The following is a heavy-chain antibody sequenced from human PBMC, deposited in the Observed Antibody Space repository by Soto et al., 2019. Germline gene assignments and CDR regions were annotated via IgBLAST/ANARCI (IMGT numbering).Heavy chain of an antibody. CDR2: IKHDGREK. CDR3: ATLGTVASVACFDT. J-gene: IGHJ5*02. V-gene: IGHV3-7*01. CDR1: GFTFSSYW. Sequence: EVQLVESGGGLVQPGGSLRLSCAASGFTFSSYWMSWVRQAPGKGLEWVANIKHDGREKYYVDSVKGRFTMSRDNAKNPLSMQMNSLSAADTAVYNCATLGTVASVACFDTWGQGTLVTVSS. D-gene: IGHD4-17*01.